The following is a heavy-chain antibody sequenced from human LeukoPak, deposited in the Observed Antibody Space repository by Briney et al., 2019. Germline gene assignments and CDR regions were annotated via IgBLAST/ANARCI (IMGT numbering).Heavy chain of an antibody. Sequence: GGSLRLSCAASGFTFDYYGMSWGPQAPGKGLEWGSGINCNGGSTGYADSVKGRFTFSIDNAKNSLYLQMNSLRAEDTALYYCARSGSRGLPNERGMDVWGQGTTVTVSS. CDR3: ARSGSRGLPNERGMDV. J-gene: IGHJ6*01. CDR2: INCNGGST. V-gene: IGHV3-20*04. CDR1: GFTFDYYG. D-gene: IGHD5-24*01.